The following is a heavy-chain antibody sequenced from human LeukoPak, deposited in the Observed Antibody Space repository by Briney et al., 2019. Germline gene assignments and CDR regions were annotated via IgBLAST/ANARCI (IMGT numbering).Heavy chain of an antibody. V-gene: IGHV4-61*02. CDR2: IYTSGST. Sequence: PSETLSLTCTVSGGSISSSSYYWSWIRQPAGKGLEWIGRIYTSGSTNYNPSLKSRVTISVDTSKNQFSLKLSSVTAADTAVYYCARASVVATIFFDYWGQGTLVTVSS. J-gene: IGHJ4*02. CDR3: ARASVVATIFFDY. D-gene: IGHD5-12*01. CDR1: GGSISSSSYY.